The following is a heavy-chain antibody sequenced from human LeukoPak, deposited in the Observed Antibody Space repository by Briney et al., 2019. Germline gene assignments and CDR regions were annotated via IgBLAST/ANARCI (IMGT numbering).Heavy chain of an antibody. CDR2: ISSSSSTI. CDR3: ARGGCDSSGHYFCFGY. D-gene: IGHD3-22*01. CDR1: GFTFSSYS. Sequence: GGSLRLSCAASGFTFSSYSMNWVRQAPGRGLEWVSYISSSSSTIYYADSVRGRFTISRDKAKNSLYLQMNSLRDEDTAVYYCARGGCDSSGHYFCFGYWGQGTLVTVSS. J-gene: IGHJ4*02. V-gene: IGHV3-48*02.